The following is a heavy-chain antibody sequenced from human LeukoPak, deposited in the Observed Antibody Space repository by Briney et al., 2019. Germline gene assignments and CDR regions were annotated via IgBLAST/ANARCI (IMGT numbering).Heavy chain of an antibody. V-gene: IGHV3-21*01. J-gene: IGHJ4*02. CDR1: GFTFSSYS. Sequence: GGSLRLSCAASGFTFSSYSMNWVRQAPGKGLEWVSSISSSSYIYYADSVKGRFTISRDNAKNSLYLQMNSLRAEDTAVYYCASRQSTIFGVVITPPGLDYWGQGTLVTVSS. CDR2: ISSSSYI. CDR3: ASRQSTIFGVVITPPGLDY. D-gene: IGHD3-3*01.